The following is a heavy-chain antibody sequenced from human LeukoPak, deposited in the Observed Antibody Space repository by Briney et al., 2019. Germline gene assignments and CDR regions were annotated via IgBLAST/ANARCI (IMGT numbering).Heavy chain of an antibody. J-gene: IGHJ4*02. CDR2: INPNSGGT. V-gene: IGHV1-2*02. CDR3: ARDSRREYYDSSGYPQSY. D-gene: IGHD3-22*01. CDR1: GYTFTGYY. Sequence: GASVKVSCKASGYTFTGYYMHWVRQAPGQGLEWMGWINPNSGGTNYAQKFQGRVTMTTDTSTSTAYMELRSLRSDDTAVYYCARDSRREYYDSSGYPQSYWGQGTLVTVSS.